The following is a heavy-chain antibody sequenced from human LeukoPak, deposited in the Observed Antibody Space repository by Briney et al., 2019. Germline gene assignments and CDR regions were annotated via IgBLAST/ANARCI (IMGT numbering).Heavy chain of an antibody. V-gene: IGHV4-59*08. CDR2: IYYSGST. D-gene: IGHD2-21*01. J-gene: IGHJ4*02. CDR3: ASGGGEVDY. CDR1: GGSISSYY. Sequence: SDTLSLTCTVSGGSISSYYLSWIRQPPGKGLEWIGYIYYSGSTNYNPSLKSRVTISVDPSKNQFSLKLTSVTATAMAEYYCASGGGEVDYWGEGTLVTVSS.